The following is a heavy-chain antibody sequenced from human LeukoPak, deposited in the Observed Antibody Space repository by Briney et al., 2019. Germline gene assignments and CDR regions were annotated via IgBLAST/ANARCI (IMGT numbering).Heavy chain of an antibody. Sequence: SVKVSCKASNYTFSNYPISWVRQAPGQGLEWMGGIIPIFGTANYAQKFQGRVTITADESTSTAYMELSSLRSEDTAVYYCARSRLGYCSSTSCSGWYYYYGMDVWGQGTTVTVSS. J-gene: IGHJ6*02. CDR1: NYTFSNYP. V-gene: IGHV1-69*13. CDR2: IIPIFGTA. D-gene: IGHD2-2*01. CDR3: ARSRLGYCSSTSCSGWYYYYGMDV.